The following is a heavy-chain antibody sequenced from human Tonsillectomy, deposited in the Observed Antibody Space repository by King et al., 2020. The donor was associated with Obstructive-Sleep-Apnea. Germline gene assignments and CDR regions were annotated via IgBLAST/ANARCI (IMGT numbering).Heavy chain of an antibody. CDR1: GFTFSTYS. V-gene: IGHV3-21*01. J-gene: IGHJ1*01. CDR3: ARDLPYDSGYKQPEDFQH. D-gene: IGHD5-12*01. CDR2: ISSSSSYI. Sequence: VQLVESGGGLVKPGGSLRLSCAASGFTFSTYSMNWVRQAPGKGLEWVSSISSSSSYIYYSDSVKGRFTISRDNAKNSLYLQMNSLRAEYTAVYYCARDLPYDSGYKQPEDFQHWGQGTLVTVSS.